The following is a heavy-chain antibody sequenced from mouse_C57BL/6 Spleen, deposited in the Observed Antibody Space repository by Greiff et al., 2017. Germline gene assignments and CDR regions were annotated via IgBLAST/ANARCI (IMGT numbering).Heavy chain of an antibody. J-gene: IGHJ3*01. D-gene: IGHD2-4*01. V-gene: IGHV3-6*01. CDR3: ASSIYYDYDGFAY. CDR1: GYSITSGYY. CDR2: ISYDGSN. Sequence: DVQLQESGPGLVKPSQSLSLTCSVTGYSITSGYYWNWIRQFPGNKLEWMGYISYDGSNNYNPSLKNRISITRDTSKNQFFLKLNSVTTEDTATYYCASSIYYDYDGFAYWGQGTLVTVSA.